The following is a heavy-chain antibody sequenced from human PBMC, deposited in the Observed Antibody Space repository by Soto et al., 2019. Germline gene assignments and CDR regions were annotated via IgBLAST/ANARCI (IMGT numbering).Heavy chain of an antibody. J-gene: IGHJ4*02. V-gene: IGHV3-23*01. Sequence: GSLRLSCAASGFTFSSYAMSWVRQAPGKGLEWVSAISGSGGSTYYADSVKGRFTISRDNSKNTLYLQMNSLRAEDTAVYYCAKDQWELIQANYSWGQRNSVSVST. CDR2: ISGSGGST. CDR1: GFTFSSYA. CDR3: AKDQWELIQANYS. D-gene: IGHD1-26*01.